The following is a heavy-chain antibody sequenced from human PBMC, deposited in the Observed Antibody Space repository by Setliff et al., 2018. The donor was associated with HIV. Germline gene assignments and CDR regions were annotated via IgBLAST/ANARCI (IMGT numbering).Heavy chain of an antibody. CDR3: ARDPHYYDSSGYYSMFDI. Sequence: GGSLRLSCVVSGFSFSNYDLNWVRQAPGKGLEWISYSSDTGSTTYYGDSVKGRFTISRDNPKNSVYLQMSGLRVEDTAVYYCARDPHYYDSSGYYSMFDIWGQGTVVTV. V-gene: IGHV3-48*03. CDR2: SSDTGSTT. CDR1: GFSFSNYD. D-gene: IGHD3-22*01. J-gene: IGHJ3*02.